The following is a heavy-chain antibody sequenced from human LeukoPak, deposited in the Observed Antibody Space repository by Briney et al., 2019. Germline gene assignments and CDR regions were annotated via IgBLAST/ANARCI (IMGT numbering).Heavy chain of an antibody. CDR3: ARVHPVTTYYGMDV. CDR2: INPNSGGT. D-gene: IGHD4-17*01. J-gene: IGHJ6*02. CDR1: GYTFTDYY. V-gene: IGHV1-2*02. Sequence: ASVKVSCKASGYTFTDYYMHWVRQAPGQGLEWMGWINPNSGGTNYAQKFQGRVTMTRDTSISTAYMELSRLRSDDTAVCYCARVHPVTTYYGMDVWGQGTTVTVSS.